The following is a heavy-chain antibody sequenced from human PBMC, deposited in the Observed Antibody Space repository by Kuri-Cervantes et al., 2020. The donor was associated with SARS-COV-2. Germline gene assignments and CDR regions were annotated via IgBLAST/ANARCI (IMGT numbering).Heavy chain of an antibody. Sequence: SETLSLTCTVSGGSISSSNYYWGWIRQPPGKGLEWIGSIYYSGSTHYNPSLKSRVSISVDTSKNQFSLKLSSVTAADTAVYYCARSPDLWWFDPWGQGTLVTVSS. D-gene: IGHD3-3*01. CDR3: ARSPDLWWFDP. V-gene: IGHV4-39*07. CDR2: IYYSGST. CDR1: GGSISSSNYY. J-gene: IGHJ5*02.